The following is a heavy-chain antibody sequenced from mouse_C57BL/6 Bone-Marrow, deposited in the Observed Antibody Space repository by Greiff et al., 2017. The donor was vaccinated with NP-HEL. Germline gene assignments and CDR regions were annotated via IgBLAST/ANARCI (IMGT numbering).Heavy chain of an antibody. D-gene: IGHD2-5*01. J-gene: IGHJ4*01. CDR1: GFSLTSYG. V-gene: IGHV2-5*01. Sequence: QVQLKQSGPGLVQPSQSLSITCTVSGFSLTSYGVHWVRQSPGKGLEWLGVIWRGGSTDYNAAFMSRLSITKDNYKSQVFFKMNSLQADDTAIYYCATPPTIVTPYYAMDYWGQGTSVTVSS. CDR2: IWRGGST. CDR3: ATPPTIVTPYYAMDY.